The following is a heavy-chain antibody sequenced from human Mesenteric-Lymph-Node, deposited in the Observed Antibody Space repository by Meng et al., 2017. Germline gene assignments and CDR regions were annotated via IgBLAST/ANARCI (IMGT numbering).Heavy chain of an antibody. D-gene: IGHD5-24*01. CDR2: IYHSGNT. Sequence: SETLSLTCTVSGYSISSGYYWGWIRQPPGKGLEWIGTIYHSGNTYYSPSLKSRITISLDTSSNEFSLKLTSVTAADTAMYYCARAPAYNFNWVAWGQGTLVTVSS. V-gene: IGHV4-38-2*02. J-gene: IGHJ5*02. CDR3: ARAPAYNFNWVA. CDR1: GYSISSGYY.